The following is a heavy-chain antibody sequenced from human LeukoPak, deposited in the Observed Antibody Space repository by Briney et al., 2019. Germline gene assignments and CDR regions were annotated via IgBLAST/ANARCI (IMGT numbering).Heavy chain of an antibody. CDR2: IIPILGTP. D-gene: IGHD6-19*01. V-gene: IGHV1-69*01. CDR3: ARSKGDQWLVEEAWFDP. J-gene: IGHJ5*02. CDR1: GGTFSSYA. Sequence: ASVKVSCKASGGTFSSYAINWVRQAPGQGLEWMGGIIPILGTPNYAQKFQGRVTIIANESTNTAYMELSSLRSEDTAVYYCARSKGDQWLVEEAWFDPWGQGTLVTVSS.